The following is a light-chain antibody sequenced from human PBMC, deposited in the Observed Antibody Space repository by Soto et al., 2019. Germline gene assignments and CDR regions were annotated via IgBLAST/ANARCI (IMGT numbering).Light chain of an antibody. CDR1: SSDVGSYNR. J-gene: IGLJ1*01. Sequence: QSVLTQPPSVSGSPGQSVAISCTGTSSDVGSYNRVSWYQQPPGTAPKVMIYEVSNRPSGVPDRFSGSKSGNTASLTISGLQAEDEADYYCSSYKSSNTYVFGTGTKVTVL. V-gene: IGLV2-18*02. CDR2: EVS. CDR3: SSYKSSNTYV.